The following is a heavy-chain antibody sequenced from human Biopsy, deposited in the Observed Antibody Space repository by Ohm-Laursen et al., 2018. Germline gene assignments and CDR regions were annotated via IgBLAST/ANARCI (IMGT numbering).Heavy chain of an antibody. CDR1: GFTFSASA. D-gene: IGHD3-10*01. CDR3: TLEGAGFDN. J-gene: IGHJ4*02. V-gene: IGHV3-73*01. CDR2: IRSKAKSYAT. Sequence: SLRLSCAASGFTFSASAVHWVRQASGKGLEWVGRIRSKAKSYATAYAASVTGRFTISRDDTKNKPYLQMNSLKTEVTAVFYCTLEGAGFDNWGQGTLVTVSS.